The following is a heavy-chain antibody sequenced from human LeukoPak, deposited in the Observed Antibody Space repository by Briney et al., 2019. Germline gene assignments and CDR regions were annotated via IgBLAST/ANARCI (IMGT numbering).Heavy chain of an antibody. Sequence: PSETLSLTCAVYGGSFSGYYWSWIRQPPGKGLEWIGEINHSGSTNYNPSPKSRVTISVDTSKNQFSLKLSSVTAADTAVYYCARAAARIQLWLRRAFDIWGQGTMVTVSS. J-gene: IGHJ3*02. D-gene: IGHD5-18*01. V-gene: IGHV4-34*01. CDR2: INHSGST. CDR3: ARAAARIQLWLRRAFDI. CDR1: GGSFSGYY.